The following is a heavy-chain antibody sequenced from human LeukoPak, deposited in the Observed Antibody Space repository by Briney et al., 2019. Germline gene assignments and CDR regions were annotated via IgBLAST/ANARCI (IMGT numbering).Heavy chain of an antibody. V-gene: IGHV4-59*01. CDR1: GGSFRPAH. Sequence: SETLSLTCTFSGGSFRPAHWSWIRQPPGKGLEWIGVICDNGHTDYNPSLQSRVTISVDASKRQFSLKLSSLAAADTAVYYCATGRDPYKTGHWGQGTLVTVSS. CDR3: ATGRDPYKTGH. CDR2: ICDNGHT. J-gene: IGHJ4*02. D-gene: IGHD3-10*01.